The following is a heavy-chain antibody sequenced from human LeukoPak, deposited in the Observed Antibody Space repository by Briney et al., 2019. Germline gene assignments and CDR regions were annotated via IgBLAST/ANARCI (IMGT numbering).Heavy chain of an antibody. D-gene: IGHD6-13*01. CDR3: ARGHSSSWLIFDY. CDR1: GFTVSSNY. V-gene: IGHV3-53*01. Sequence: PGGSLRLSCAASGFTVSSNYMSWVRQAPGKGLEWVSVIYSGGSTYYADSVKGRFPISRDNSKNTLYLQMNSLRAEDTAVYYCARGHSSSWLIFDYWGQGTLVTVSS. CDR2: IYSGGST. J-gene: IGHJ4*02.